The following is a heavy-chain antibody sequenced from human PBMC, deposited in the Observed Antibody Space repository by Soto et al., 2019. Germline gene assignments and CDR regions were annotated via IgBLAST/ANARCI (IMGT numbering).Heavy chain of an antibody. CDR2: IYYSGST. CDR3: ARVPFHDSSGRSYYFDY. V-gene: IGHV4-30-4*01. D-gene: IGHD3-22*01. Sequence: QVQLQESGPGLVKPSQTLSLTCTVSGGSISSGDYYWSWIRQPPGKGLECIGYIYYSGSTYYNPSLKSRVTISVDTSKNQFSLKLSSVTAADTAVYYCARVPFHDSSGRSYYFDYWGQGTLVTVSS. CDR1: GGSISSGDYY. J-gene: IGHJ4*02.